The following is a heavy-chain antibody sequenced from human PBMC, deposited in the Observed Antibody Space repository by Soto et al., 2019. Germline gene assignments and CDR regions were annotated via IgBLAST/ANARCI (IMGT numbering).Heavy chain of an antibody. D-gene: IGHD2-2*01. J-gene: IGHJ6*02. CDR1: GFTFSSYA. Sequence: QVQLVASGGGVVQPGRSLSLSCAAFGFTFSSYAMHWVRQAPGKGLEWVEVISYDGSNKYYADSVKGRFTISRDNSTNTLYLQMNSLRAEDTAVYYCARLQSDIVVVPAAPYYYYYGIDVWGQGTTVTVSS. CDR2: ISYDGSNK. V-gene: IGHV3-30-3*01. CDR3: ARLQSDIVVVPAAPYYYYYGIDV.